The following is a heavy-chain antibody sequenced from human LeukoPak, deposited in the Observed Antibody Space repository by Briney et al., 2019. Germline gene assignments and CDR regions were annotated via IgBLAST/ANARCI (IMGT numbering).Heavy chain of an antibody. CDR2: ISAYNGNT. Sequence: ASVKVSCKASGYTFTSYGISWVRQAPGQGLEWMGWISAYNGNTNYAQKLQGRVTMTTDTSTSTAYMELRSLRSDDTAVYYCASGGYCGGGSCYGMDVWGQGTTVTVSS. D-gene: IGHD2-15*01. J-gene: IGHJ6*02. CDR1: GYTFTSYG. V-gene: IGHV1-18*01. CDR3: ASGGYCGGGSCYGMDV.